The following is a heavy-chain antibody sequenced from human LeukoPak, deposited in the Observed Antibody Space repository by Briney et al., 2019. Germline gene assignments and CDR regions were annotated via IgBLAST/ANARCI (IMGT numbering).Heavy chain of an antibody. CDR3: ARHSLARPRGYYFDY. Sequence: SQTLSLTCTVSGGSISSGGYYWSWIRQPPGKGLEWIGYIYYSGSTYYNPSLKSRVTISVDTSKNQFSLKLSSVTAADTAVYYCARHSLARPRGYYFDYWGQETLVTVSS. CDR2: IYYSGST. D-gene: IGHD6-6*01. CDR1: GGSISSGGYY. V-gene: IGHV4-30-4*01. J-gene: IGHJ4*02.